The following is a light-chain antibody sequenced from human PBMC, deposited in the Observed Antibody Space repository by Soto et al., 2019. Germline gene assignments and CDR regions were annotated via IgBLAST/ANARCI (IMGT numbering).Light chain of an antibody. J-gene: IGLJ2*01. CDR2: DVS. Sequence: VLTQPASVSGSPGQSITISCTGTSSDVGGYNYVSWYQQHPGKAPKLMIYDVSNRPSGVSNRFSGSKSGNTASLTISGLQAEDEADYYCSSYTSSSTVVFGGGTKLTVL. V-gene: IGLV2-14*01. CDR3: SSYTSSSTVV. CDR1: SSDVGGYNY.